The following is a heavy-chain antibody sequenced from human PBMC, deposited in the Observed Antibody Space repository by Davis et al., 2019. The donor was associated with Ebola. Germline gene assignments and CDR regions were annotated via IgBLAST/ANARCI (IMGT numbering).Heavy chain of an antibody. CDR3: ARDRSGSTYNGMNV. V-gene: IGHV3-7*01. D-gene: IGHD3-10*01. Sequence: PGGSLRLSCAASGFTFSSYWMSWVRQAPGKGLEWVANINQDGSEKYYADSVKGRFTISRDNAKNTVYLQMKSLGVEDTGVFYCARDRSGSTYNGMNVWGQGTTVTVSS. J-gene: IGHJ6*02. CDR1: GFTFSSYW. CDR2: INQDGSEK.